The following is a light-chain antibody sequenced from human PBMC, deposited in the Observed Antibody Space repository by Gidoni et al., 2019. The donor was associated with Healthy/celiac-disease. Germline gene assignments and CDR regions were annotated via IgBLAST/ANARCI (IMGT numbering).Light chain of an antibody. CDR1: KLGDKY. CDR2: QDS. Sequence: SYELTQPPSVSVSPGQTASITCSGDKLGDKYACWYQQKPGQSPVLVIYQDSKRPSGIPDRFSGSNSGNTATLTISGTQAMDDADYSCQAWDSSTAEFGGGTKLTVL. CDR3: QAWDSSTAE. J-gene: IGLJ2*01. V-gene: IGLV3-1*01.